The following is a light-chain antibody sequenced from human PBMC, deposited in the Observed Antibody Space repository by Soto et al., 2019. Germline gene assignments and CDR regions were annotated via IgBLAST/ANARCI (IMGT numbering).Light chain of an antibody. CDR1: QSVSSN. CDR3: HQYGSSPLT. Sequence: EVVMTQSPATLSVSPGERATLSCRASQSVSSNLAWYQQKPGQAPRLLIYGASSRATGIPDRFSGSGSGTDFTLTITRLEPEDFAVYHCHQYGSSPLTFGGGTKVDIK. V-gene: IGKV3-20*01. J-gene: IGKJ4*01. CDR2: GAS.